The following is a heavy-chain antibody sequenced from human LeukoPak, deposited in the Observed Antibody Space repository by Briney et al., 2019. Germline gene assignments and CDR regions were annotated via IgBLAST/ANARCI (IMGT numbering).Heavy chain of an antibody. D-gene: IGHD6-13*01. CDR3: TRRHKVAAEDV. J-gene: IGHJ6*04. CDR1: GFTFSGSA. Sequence: GGSLRLSCAASGFTFSGSAMHWVRQASGKGLEWVGRIRSKANSYATAYAASVKGRFTISRDDSKNTAYLQMNSLKTEDTAVYYCTRRHKVAAEDVWGNGTTVTVSS. V-gene: IGHV3-73*01. CDR2: IRSKANSYAT.